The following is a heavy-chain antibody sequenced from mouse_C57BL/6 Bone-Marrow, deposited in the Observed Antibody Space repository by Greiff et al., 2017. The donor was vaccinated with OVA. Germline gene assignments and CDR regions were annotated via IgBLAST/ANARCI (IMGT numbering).Heavy chain of an antibody. Sequence: EVHLVESGGGLVQPGGSLKLSCAASGFTFSDYYMYWVRQTPEKRLEWVAYISNGGGSTYYPDTVKGRFTISRDNAKNTLYLQMSRLKSEDTAMYYCARHGHYAMDYWGQGTSVTVSS. CDR3: ARHGHYAMDY. V-gene: IGHV5-12*01. CDR2: ISNGGGST. CDR1: GFTFSDYY. J-gene: IGHJ4*01.